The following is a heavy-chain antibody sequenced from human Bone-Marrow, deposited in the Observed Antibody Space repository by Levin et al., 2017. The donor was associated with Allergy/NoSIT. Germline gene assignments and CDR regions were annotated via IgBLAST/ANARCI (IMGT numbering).Heavy chain of an antibody. Sequence: SETLSLTCTVSGGSISSSSYYWGWIRQPPGKGLEWIGSIYYSGSTYYNPSLKSRVTISVDTSKNQFSLKLSSVTAADTAVYYCARHGGPHIVVVTALPWWFDPWGQGTLVTVSS. D-gene: IGHD2-21*02. CDR1: GGSISSSSYY. V-gene: IGHV4-39*01. J-gene: IGHJ5*02. CDR2: IYYSGST. CDR3: ARHGGPHIVVVTALPWWFDP.